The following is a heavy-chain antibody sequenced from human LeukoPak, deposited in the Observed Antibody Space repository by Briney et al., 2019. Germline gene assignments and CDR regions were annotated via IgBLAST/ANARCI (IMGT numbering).Heavy chain of an antibody. Sequence: ASVKVSCKASGYTFTSYDINWVRQPPGQGIEWKGGMNPNSGNTGYAQKFQGRVTMTRNTYISTAYMELSSLRSEDTAGYYCARGGFGYNPLDYWGQGTLVTVSS. CDR2: MNPNSGNT. CDR1: GYTFTSYD. CDR3: ARGGFGYNPLDY. V-gene: IGHV1-8*01. J-gene: IGHJ4*02. D-gene: IGHD5-24*01.